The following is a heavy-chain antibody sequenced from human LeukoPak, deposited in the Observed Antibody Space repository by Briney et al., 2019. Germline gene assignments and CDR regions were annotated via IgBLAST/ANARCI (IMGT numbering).Heavy chain of an antibody. Sequence: PSETLSLTCAVYGGSFSGYYWSWIRQPPGKGLEWIGGINHSGSTNYNPSLKSRVTISVDTSKNQFSLKLSSVTAADTAVYYCARGPPYDFWSGYFSGPRTSYLKYNWFDPWGQGTLVTVSS. CDR2: INHSGST. CDR3: ARGPPYDFWSGYFSGPRTSYLKYNWFDP. CDR1: GGSFSGYY. J-gene: IGHJ5*02. V-gene: IGHV4-34*01. D-gene: IGHD3-3*01.